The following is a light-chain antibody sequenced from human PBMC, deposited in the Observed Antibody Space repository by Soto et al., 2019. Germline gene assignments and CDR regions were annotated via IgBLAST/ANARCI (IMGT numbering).Light chain of an antibody. V-gene: IGKV1D-17*01. J-gene: IGKJ4*01. CDR3: LQHDTFTLT. CDR1: QGIRNC. CDR2: GAS. Sequence: IQMTQSPSAMSASVGDRVTIPCRERQGIRNCLACFQQKPGKVPNHLIYGASSLHSGVPPGFSGSGSGTESTLTSIRLQDEYFATYYWLQHDTFTLTFGRGTKVEI.